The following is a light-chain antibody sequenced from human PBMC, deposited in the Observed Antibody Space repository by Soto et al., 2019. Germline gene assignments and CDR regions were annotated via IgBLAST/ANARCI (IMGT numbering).Light chain of an antibody. Sequence: QSALTQPRSVSGSPGQSVTISCTGTSSDVGDYNYVSWYQQHPGKAPKLMIYDVSKRPSGVPDRFSGSKSGKTASLIISGLQAEDEADYYCCSYAGSSWVFGGGTKVTVL. CDR3: CSYAGSSWV. CDR1: SSDVGDYNY. V-gene: IGLV2-11*01. CDR2: DVS. J-gene: IGLJ3*02.